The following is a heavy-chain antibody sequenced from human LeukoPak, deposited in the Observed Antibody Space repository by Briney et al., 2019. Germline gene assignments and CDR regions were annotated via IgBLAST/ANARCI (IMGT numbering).Heavy chain of an antibody. CDR2: MYYSGST. CDR1: GGSISNYY. V-gene: IGHV4-59*01. D-gene: IGHD3-22*01. CDR3: ARAGYDTSGFWYFDL. Sequence: PSETLSLTCSVSGGSISNYYWSWIRQPPGKGLEWIGSMYYSGSTNYNPSLKSRATISEDTSKKQFSLKLSSVTAADTAVYYCARAGYDTSGFWYFDLWGSGTLVTVSS. J-gene: IGHJ2*01.